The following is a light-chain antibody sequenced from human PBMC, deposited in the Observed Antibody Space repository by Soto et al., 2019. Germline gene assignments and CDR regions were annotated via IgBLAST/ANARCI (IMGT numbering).Light chain of an antibody. Sequence: DIQMPQSPSTLSGSVGDRVTITCRASQTISSWLAWYQQKPGKAPKLLIYKASTLKSGVPSRFSGSGSGTEFTLTISSLQPDDFVTYYCQHYNSYSEAFGQGTKVDI. V-gene: IGKV1-5*03. CDR3: QHYNSYSEA. CDR2: KAS. CDR1: QTISSW. J-gene: IGKJ1*01.